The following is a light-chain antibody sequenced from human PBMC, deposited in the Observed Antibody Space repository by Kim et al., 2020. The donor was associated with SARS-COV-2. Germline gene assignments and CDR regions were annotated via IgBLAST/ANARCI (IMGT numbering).Light chain of an antibody. CDR1: QSVDGW. V-gene: IGKV1-5*03. Sequence: DIQMTQSPSTLSAFVGDRVTMTCRASQSVDGWLAWYQQKPGKAPRLLIYQASKLAGGIPSRFSGSGSGTHFTLTVSNLQSDDSAIYYWKQYEPYWTFGKGTRVEI. CDR2: QAS. J-gene: IGKJ1*01. CDR3: KQYEPYWT.